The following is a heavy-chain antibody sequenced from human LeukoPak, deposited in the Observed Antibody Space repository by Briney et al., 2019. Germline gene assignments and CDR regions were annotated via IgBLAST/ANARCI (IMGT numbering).Heavy chain of an antibody. J-gene: IGHJ6*02. Sequence: SVKVSCTASGGTFSSYAISWVRQAPGQGLEWMGGIIPIFGTANYAQKFQGRVTITADESTSTAYMELSSLRSEDTAVYYCARAEVGATPYYYYYGMGVWGQGTTVTVSS. V-gene: IGHV1-69*13. CDR2: IIPIFGTA. D-gene: IGHD1-26*01. CDR1: GGTFSSYA. CDR3: ARAEVGATPYYYYYGMGV.